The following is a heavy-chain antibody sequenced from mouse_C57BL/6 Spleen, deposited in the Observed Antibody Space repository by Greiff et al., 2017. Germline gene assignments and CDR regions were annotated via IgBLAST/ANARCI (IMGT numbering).Heavy chain of an antibody. CDR2: IYPGSGNT. D-gene: IGHD2-4*01. J-gene: IGHJ4*01. CDR3: ARSNYDYDAYAMDY. V-gene: IGHV1-76*01. CDR1: GYTFTDYY. Sequence: VQLQQSGAELVRPGASVKLSCKASGYTFTDYYINWVKQRPGQGLEWIARIYPGSGNTYYNEKFKGKATLTAEKSSSTAYMQLSSLTSEDSAVYFGARSNYDYDAYAMDYWGQGTSVTVSA.